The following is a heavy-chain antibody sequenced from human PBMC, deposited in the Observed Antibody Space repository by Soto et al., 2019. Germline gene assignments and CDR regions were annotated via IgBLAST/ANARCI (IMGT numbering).Heavy chain of an antibody. V-gene: IGHV3-33*01. J-gene: IGHJ6*02. CDR2: IWYDGSNK. Sequence: PGGSLRLSCAASGFTFSSYGMHWVRQAPGKGLEWVAVIWYDGSNKYYADSVKGRFTISRDNSKNTLYLQMNSLRAEDTAVYYCARAHQGIVATTRRLFYGMDVWGQGTTVTVSS. CDR1: GFTFSSYG. D-gene: IGHD5-12*01. CDR3: ARAHQGIVATTRRLFYGMDV.